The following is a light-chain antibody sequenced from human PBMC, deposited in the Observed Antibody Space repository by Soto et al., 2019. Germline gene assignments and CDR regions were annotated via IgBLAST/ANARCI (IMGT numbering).Light chain of an antibody. CDR1: QSVSSSF. CDR2: GAS. J-gene: IGKJ1*01. CDR3: QQYDSSLT. V-gene: IGKV3-20*01. Sequence: DIVLTQSPASLSLPPGERATLSCRASQSVSSSFLAWYQQKPGQAPRLLIYGASRRATGIADRFTGSGSRTDFTLTISRLEPEDFAVYYCQQYDSSLTFGLGTKVEIK.